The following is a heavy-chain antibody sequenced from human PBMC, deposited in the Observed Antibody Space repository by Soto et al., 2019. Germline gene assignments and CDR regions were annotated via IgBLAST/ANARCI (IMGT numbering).Heavy chain of an antibody. CDR1: GFTFSSYA. Sequence: EVQLLESGGGLVQPGGSLRLSCAASGFTFSSYAMSWVRQAPGKGLEWVSVISGGGNRIYYADSVKGRFTISRDNSKNTLYLQMNSLRDEDTAIYYCAKERRLERGEFDYWGQGTLVTVSS. V-gene: IGHV3-23*01. D-gene: IGHD1-1*01. J-gene: IGHJ4*02. CDR3: AKERRLERGEFDY. CDR2: ISGGGNRI.